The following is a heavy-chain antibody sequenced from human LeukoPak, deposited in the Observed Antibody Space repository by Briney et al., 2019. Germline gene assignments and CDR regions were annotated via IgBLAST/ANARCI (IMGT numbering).Heavy chain of an antibody. CDR1: GLTFSSYT. J-gene: IGHJ6*02. CDR3: ARTHSYYGMDV. CDR2: ISSSSSHI. V-gene: IGHV3-21*01. Sequence: GGSLRLSCAASGLTFSSYTMNWIRQAPGKGLEWVSSISSSSSHIYYVDSVKGRFTISRDNAKNSLYLQMNSLRAEDTAVYYCARTHSYYGMDVWGQGTTVTVSS.